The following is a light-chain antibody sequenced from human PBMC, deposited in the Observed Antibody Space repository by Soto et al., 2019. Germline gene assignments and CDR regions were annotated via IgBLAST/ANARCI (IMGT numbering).Light chain of an antibody. V-gene: IGKV3-15*01. CDR2: GTS. CDR3: QQYNAWPLT. J-gene: IGKJ1*01. Sequence: VMTQSPATLSVSPGERANVSCRASQSVGSNVAWYQQKPGQAPRLLIYGTSTRATGIPARFSGSGSGTEVTLTISSLQSEDFAVYYCQQYNAWPLTFGQGTKGDIK. CDR1: QSVGSN.